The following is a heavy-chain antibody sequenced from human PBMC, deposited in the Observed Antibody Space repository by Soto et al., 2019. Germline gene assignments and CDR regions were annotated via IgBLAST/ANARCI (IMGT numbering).Heavy chain of an antibody. J-gene: IGHJ5*02. V-gene: IGHV4-34*01. CDR3: ARGGLFGSSSGWYRPISNWFDP. CDR2: INHSGST. D-gene: IGHD6-19*01. Sequence: SETLSLTCAVYGGSFSGYYWSWIRQPPGKGLEWIGEINHSGSTNYNPSLKSRVTISVDTSKNQFSLKLSSVTAADTAVYYCARGGLFGSSSGWYRPISNWFDPWGQGTLVTVSS. CDR1: GGSFSGYY.